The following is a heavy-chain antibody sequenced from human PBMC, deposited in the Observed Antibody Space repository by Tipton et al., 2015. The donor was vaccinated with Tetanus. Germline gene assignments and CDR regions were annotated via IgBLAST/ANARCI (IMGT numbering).Heavy chain of an antibody. CDR1: GDTSRSYW. D-gene: IGHD3-10*01. Sequence: VQLVQSGAEVKKPGESLKISCKASGDTSRSYWISWVRQMPGKGLEWMGIIYPGDSAATYSPSFQGQVTISADKSISTAYLQWTSLKPSDTAIYFCARLPKHYSASGSTWGQGTQVTVSS. CDR3: ARLPKHYSASGST. V-gene: IGHV5-51*01. J-gene: IGHJ5*02. CDR2: IYPGDSAA.